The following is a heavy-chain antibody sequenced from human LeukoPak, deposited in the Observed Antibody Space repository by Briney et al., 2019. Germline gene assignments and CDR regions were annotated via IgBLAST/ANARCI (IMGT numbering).Heavy chain of an antibody. CDR3: ARLLGESTIYDL. Sequence: GGSLRLSCAASGFTFSSYWMSWVRQAPGKGLEWVASIKQNGNEKYYVDSVKGRFIISRDNAENSVSLQMNSLRDEDTAIYYCARLLGESTIYDLWGQGTLVTVSS. V-gene: IGHV3-7*01. CDR1: GFTFSSYW. J-gene: IGHJ5*02. CDR2: IKQNGNEK. D-gene: IGHD3-16*01.